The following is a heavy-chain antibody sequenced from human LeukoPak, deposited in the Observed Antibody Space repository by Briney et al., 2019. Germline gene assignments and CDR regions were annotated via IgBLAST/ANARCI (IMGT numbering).Heavy chain of an antibody. D-gene: IGHD1-20*01. J-gene: IGHJ4*02. CDR3: AEDPSFNW. V-gene: IGHV3-7*03. CDR1: GFTFSRYW. Sequence: GGSLRLSCAASGFTFSRYWMSWVRQAPGKGLEWVANIKKDGSETYSVDSVKGRFTISRDNSKNTLYLQMNSLRAEDTAVYYCAEDPSFNWWGQGTLVTVSS. CDR2: IKKDGSET.